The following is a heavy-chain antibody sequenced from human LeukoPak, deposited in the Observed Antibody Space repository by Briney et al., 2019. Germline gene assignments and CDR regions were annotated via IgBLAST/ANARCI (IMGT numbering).Heavy chain of an antibody. J-gene: IGHJ3*02. CDR3: ARDRDNWNDGNAFDI. CDR2: IYYSGST. Sequence: SETLSLTCTVSGGSISSYCWSWIRQPPGKGLEWIGYIYYSGSTNYNPSLKSRVTISVDTSKNQFSLKLSSVTAADTAVYYCARDRDNWNDGNAFDIWGQGTMVTVSS. D-gene: IGHD1-1*01. V-gene: IGHV4-59*01. CDR1: GGSISSYC.